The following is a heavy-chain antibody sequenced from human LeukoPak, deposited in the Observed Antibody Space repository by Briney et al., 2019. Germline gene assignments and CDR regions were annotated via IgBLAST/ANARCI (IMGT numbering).Heavy chain of an antibody. D-gene: IGHD6-25*01. CDR3: ARAGGVKTAALDLDY. J-gene: IGHJ4*02. V-gene: IGHV4-4*02. Sequence: PSGTLSLTCAVSGGSITSTHWFSWVRQPPGKGLEWIGEIYHSGTTNYNPSLKSRVTMSVDKSKSHFSLNLSSMTAADTAVYFCARAGGVKTAALDLDYWGQGTLVTVSS. CDR1: GGSITSTHW. CDR2: IYHSGTT.